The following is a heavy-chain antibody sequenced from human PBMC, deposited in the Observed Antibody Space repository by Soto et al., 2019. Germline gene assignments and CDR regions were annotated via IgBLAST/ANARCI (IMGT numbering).Heavy chain of an antibody. J-gene: IGHJ6*02. CDR2: MNPNSGNT. Sequence: QVQLVQAGAEVKKPGASVTVSCKASGYTFTSYDINWVRQATGQGLEWMGWMNPNSGNTGYAQKFQGRVTMTRNTSISPAYMELSSLRFEDTAVYYWASANYGDSYLYGMDVWGQGTTVTVSS. V-gene: IGHV1-8*01. D-gene: IGHD4-17*01. CDR1: GYTFTSYD. CDR3: ASANYGDSYLYGMDV.